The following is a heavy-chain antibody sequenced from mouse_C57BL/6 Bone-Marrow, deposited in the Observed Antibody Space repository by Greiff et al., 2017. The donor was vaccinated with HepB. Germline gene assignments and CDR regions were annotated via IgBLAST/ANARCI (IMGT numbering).Heavy chain of an antibody. Sequence: QVQLKESGAELVRPGASMKLSCKASGYTFTDYYINWVKQRPGQGLEWIARIYPGSGNTYYNEKFKGKATLTAEKSSSTAYMQLSSLTSEDSAVYFCARSTMVTTYWYFDVWGTGTTVTVSS. CDR2: IYPGSGNT. CDR3: ARSTMVTTYWYFDV. V-gene: IGHV1-76*01. J-gene: IGHJ1*03. CDR1: GYTFTDYY. D-gene: IGHD2-2*01.